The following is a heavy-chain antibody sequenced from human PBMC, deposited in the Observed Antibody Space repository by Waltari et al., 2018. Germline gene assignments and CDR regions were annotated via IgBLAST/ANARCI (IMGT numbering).Heavy chain of an antibody. CDR1: GFTFSSSG. CDR3: AKEQELPPQPHAFDI. CDR2: IRYDGSNK. Sequence: QVQLVESGGGVVQPGGSLRLSCAASGFTFSSSGMHWVRQAPGKGLEWVAFIRYDGSNKYYADSVKGRFTIPRDNSKNTLYLQMNSLRAEDTAVYYCAKEQELPPQPHAFDIWGQGTMVTVSS. V-gene: IGHV3-30*02. D-gene: IGHD1-26*01. J-gene: IGHJ3*02.